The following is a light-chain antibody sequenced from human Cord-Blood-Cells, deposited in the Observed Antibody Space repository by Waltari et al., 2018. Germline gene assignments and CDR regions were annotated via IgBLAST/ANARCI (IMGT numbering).Light chain of an antibody. CDR3: QQYNSYSWT. V-gene: IGKV1-5*01. Sequence: QSPSTLSASVGDRVTITCRASQSISSWLAWYQQKPGKAPKLLIYDASSLESGVPSRFSGSGSGTEFTLTISSLQPDDFATYYCQQYNSYSWTFGQGTKVEIK. CDR1: QSISSW. J-gene: IGKJ1*01. CDR2: DAS.